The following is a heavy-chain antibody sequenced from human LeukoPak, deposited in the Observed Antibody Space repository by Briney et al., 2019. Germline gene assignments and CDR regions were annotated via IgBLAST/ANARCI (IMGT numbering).Heavy chain of an antibody. CDR2: ISAYNGNT. Sequence: ASVKVSCKASGYTFTSYGISWVRQAPGQGLEWMGWISAYNGNTNYAQKLQGRVTMTTDTSTSTAYMELRSLRSDDTAVYYCARVIAAAGTSYYYYMDVWGKGTTVTVSS. CDR1: GYTFTSYG. J-gene: IGHJ6*03. D-gene: IGHD6-13*01. V-gene: IGHV1-18*01. CDR3: ARVIAAAGTSYYYYMDV.